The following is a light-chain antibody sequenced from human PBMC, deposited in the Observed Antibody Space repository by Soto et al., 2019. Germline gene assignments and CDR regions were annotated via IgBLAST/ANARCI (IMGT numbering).Light chain of an antibody. CDR2: DAS. CDR1: QSIGNW. J-gene: IGKJ1*01. V-gene: IGKV1-5*01. CDR3: PQYNSYSPRT. Sequence: DVPFTQSSSTLAASLGYRFTSTCRASQSIGNWLAWYQQKPGKAPNLLIYDASTLENGVPSRFSGSASGTDFTLTISSLQPYDFATYYCPQYNSYSPRTFGQGSKVDNK.